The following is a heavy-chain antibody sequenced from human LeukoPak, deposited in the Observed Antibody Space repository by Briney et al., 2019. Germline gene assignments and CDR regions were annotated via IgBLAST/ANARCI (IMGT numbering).Heavy chain of an antibody. Sequence: GASVKVSCKASGGTFSSYAISWVRQAPGQGLEWMGGIIPIFGTANYAQKFQGRVTITADESTSTAYMELSSLRSEDTAVYYCARGPMDSSSWLPFDYWGQGTLVTVSS. CDR2: IIPIFGTA. V-gene: IGHV1-69*13. CDR1: GGTFSSYA. D-gene: IGHD6-13*01. CDR3: ARGPMDSSSWLPFDY. J-gene: IGHJ4*02.